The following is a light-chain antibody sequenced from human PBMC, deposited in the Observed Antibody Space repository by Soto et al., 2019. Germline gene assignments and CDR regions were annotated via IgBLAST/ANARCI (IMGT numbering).Light chain of an antibody. V-gene: IGLV2-23*01. CDR1: SSDVGSYNL. CDR2: EGS. CDR3: CSYAGSSTYV. J-gene: IGLJ1*01. Sequence: SVLTQPASGSGSPGQSITISCTGNSSDVGSYNLVSWYQQHPGKAPKLMIYEGSKRPSGVSNRFSGSKSGNTASLTISGLQAEDEADYYCCSYAGSSTYVFGTGTKVTVL.